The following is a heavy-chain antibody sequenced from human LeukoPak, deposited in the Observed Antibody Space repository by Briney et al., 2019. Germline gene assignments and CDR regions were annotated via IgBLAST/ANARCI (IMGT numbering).Heavy chain of an antibody. J-gene: IGHJ4*02. V-gene: IGHV3-48*01. CDR2: IDGSSSTI. Sequence: GGSLRLSCVASGFTFSTYSMNWVRQAPGKGLEWVSYIDGSSSTIYYADSVKGRFTISRDNAKNSLYLQMDSLRAEDTAVYYCATPFDYWGQGSLVTVFS. CDR1: GFTFSTYS. CDR3: ATPFDY.